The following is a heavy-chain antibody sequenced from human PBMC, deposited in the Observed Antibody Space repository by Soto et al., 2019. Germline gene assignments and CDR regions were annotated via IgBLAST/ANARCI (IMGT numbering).Heavy chain of an antibody. Sequence: SETLSLTCTVSGDSISRGAYYWTWIRQHPVKGLEWIGYISNSGSTNYNPSLKSRVTISVDTSKNQFSLKLSSVTAADTAVYYCARFRYCSGGSCYSPPRGSPNSFDYWGQGTLVTVSS. J-gene: IGHJ4*02. CDR1: GDSISRGAYY. D-gene: IGHD2-15*01. V-gene: IGHV4-31*03. CDR2: ISNSGST. CDR3: ARFRYCSGGSCYSPPRGSPNSFDY.